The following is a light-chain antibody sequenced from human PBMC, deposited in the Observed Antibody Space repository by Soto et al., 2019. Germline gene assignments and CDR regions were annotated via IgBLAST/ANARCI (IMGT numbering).Light chain of an antibody. CDR1: QSISSY. V-gene: IGKV1-39*01. CDR3: QQSYSTPYT. Sequence: DIQMTQSQSSLSASVGDRVTITCRASQSISSYLTWYQQKPGKAPKVLIYAASSLQGGVPSRFSGSGSGPDFTLTISILQPEDVATYYCQQSYSTPYTFGQGTKLEIK. CDR2: AAS. J-gene: IGKJ2*01.